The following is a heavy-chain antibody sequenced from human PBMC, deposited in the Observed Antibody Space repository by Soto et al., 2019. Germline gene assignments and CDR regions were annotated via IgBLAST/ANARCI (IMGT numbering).Heavy chain of an antibody. V-gene: IGHV3-23*01. Sequence: EVQLLESGGGLVQPGGSLRLSCAASGFTFSSYAMSWVRQAPGKGLEWVSAISGSGGSTYYADSVKGRFTISRDNAKNARYLQMNRRRAEDPAVYYCAKDHVLDYYGMDVWGQGTTVTVSS. CDR3: AKDHVLDYYGMDV. J-gene: IGHJ6*02. CDR1: GFTFSSYA. CDR2: ISGSGGST. D-gene: IGHD6-6*01.